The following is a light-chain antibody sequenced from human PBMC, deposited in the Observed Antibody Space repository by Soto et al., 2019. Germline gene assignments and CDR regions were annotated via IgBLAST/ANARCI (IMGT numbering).Light chain of an antibody. J-gene: IGKJ2*01. Sequence: EIVMTQSPATLSVSPGERATLSCRASQSVRSNLAWYQQKPGQAPRLLISGASTRATGIPARFSGSGSGTEFTLTISSLQSEDFAVYDCQPYNNWPPETFGQGTQLEIK. CDR2: GAS. V-gene: IGKV3-15*01. CDR1: QSVRSN. CDR3: QPYNNWPPET.